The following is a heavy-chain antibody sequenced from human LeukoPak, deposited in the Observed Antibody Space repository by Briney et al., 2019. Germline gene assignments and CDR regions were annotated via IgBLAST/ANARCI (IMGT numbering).Heavy chain of an antibody. Sequence: SETLSLTCTVSSGSISSYHWGWVRQPPGKGLEWIGRIYTTGTTHYNPSLKSRLTMSVDTSTNQFSLNLTSMTAADTAVYYCGRQGYTGSHYFIDFWSQGTLVAVS. CDR3: GRQGYTGSHYFIDF. J-gene: IGHJ4*02. V-gene: IGHV4-4*07. D-gene: IGHD1-26*01. CDR1: SGSISSYH. CDR2: IYTTGTT.